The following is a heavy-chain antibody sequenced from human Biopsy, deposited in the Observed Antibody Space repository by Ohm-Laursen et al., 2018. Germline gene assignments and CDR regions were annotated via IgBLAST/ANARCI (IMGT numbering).Heavy chain of an antibody. D-gene: IGHD4/OR15-4a*01. Sequence: SLRLSCAASGFTFSGHAMSWVRQAPGKGLECVSIINGGGGSTWYSDPVKGRFTISRDNSKNTLYLQMNSLRAEDTAVYYCARRLTTSFGMDVWGQGTTVTVSS. CDR1: GFTFSGHA. J-gene: IGHJ6*02. CDR3: ARRLTTSFGMDV. V-gene: IGHV3-23*01. CDR2: INGGGGST.